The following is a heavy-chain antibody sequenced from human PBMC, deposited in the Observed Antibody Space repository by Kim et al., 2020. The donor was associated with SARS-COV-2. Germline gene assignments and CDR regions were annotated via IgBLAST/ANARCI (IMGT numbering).Heavy chain of an antibody. Sequence: ASVKVSCKASGYTFTGYYMHWVRQAPGQGLEWMGWINPNSGGTNYAQKFQGWVTMTRDTSISTAYMELSRLRSDDTAVYYCARVKIGYYDFWSGYYDYWGQGTRVTVSS. J-gene: IGHJ4*02. CDR3: ARVKIGYYDFWSGYYDY. CDR1: GYTFTGYY. D-gene: IGHD3-3*01. CDR2: INPNSGGT. V-gene: IGHV1-2*04.